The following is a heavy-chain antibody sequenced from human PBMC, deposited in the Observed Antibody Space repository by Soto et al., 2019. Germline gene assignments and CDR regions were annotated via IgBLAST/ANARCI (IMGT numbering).Heavy chain of an antibody. CDR2: INPNSGGT. D-gene: IGHD3-3*01. V-gene: IGHV1-2*02. J-gene: IGHJ6*02. CDR1: GYTFTGYY. CDR3: ARVSDYDSTGGMDV. Sequence: ASVKVSCKASGYTFTGYYMHWVRQAPGQGLEWMGWINPNSGGTNYAQKFQGRVTMTRDTSISTAYMELSRLRSDDTAVYYCARVSDYDSTGGMDVWGQGTTVTVSS.